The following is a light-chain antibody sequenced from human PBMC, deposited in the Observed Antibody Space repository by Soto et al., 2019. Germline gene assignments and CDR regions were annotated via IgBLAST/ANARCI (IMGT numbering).Light chain of an antibody. Sequence: QSALPQPGSVSGSPGQSLTISCTGTSSDVGSYKLVSWYQQHPGKAPKLMISEVIKRPSGISDRFSGSKSGSTASLTISGLQAEDEADYYCCSYAGTSTHTVFGGGTQLTVL. J-gene: IGLJ7*01. CDR1: SSDVGSYKL. CDR3: CSYAGTSTHTV. CDR2: EVI. V-gene: IGLV2-23*02.